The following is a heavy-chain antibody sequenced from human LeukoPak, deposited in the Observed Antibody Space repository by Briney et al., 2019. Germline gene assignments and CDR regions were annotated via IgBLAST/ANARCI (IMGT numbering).Heavy chain of an antibody. CDR2: IYYSGST. CDR1: GGSISSSSYY. Sequence: SETLSLTCTVSGGSISSSSYYWGWIRQPPGKGLEWIGSIYYSGSTYYNPSLKSRVTISVDTSKNQFSLKLSSVTAADTAVYYCARGLRGYSYGAFDPWGQGTLVTVSS. J-gene: IGHJ5*02. D-gene: IGHD5-18*01. V-gene: IGHV4-39*01. CDR3: ARGLRGYSYGAFDP.